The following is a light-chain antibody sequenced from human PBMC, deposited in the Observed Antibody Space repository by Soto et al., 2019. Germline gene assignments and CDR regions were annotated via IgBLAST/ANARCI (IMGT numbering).Light chain of an antibody. CDR2: SAS. CDR3: QQSYINPWT. CDR1: QRVKNY. J-gene: IGKJ1*01. Sequence: DVQITQSPTSLSASVGDRVNITCRASQRVKNYLNWYQLKPGEAPKLLISSASTLQIGVPSRFGGSGSGTIFTLAISGLQPEDFETYYCQQSYINPWTFGQGTKVDIK. V-gene: IGKV1-39*01.